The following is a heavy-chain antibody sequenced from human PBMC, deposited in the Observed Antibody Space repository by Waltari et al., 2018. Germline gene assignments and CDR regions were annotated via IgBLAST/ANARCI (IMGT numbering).Heavy chain of an antibody. V-gene: IGHV1-8*03. Sequence: QVQLVQSGAEVKKPGASVKVSCKASGYTFTLYDINWVRQAPGPGPEWMGWMNPNSGNTGYAQKFQGRVTITRNTSISTAYMELSSLRSEDTAVYYCARARRYCSGGSCTNWFDPWGQGTLVTVSS. J-gene: IGHJ5*02. CDR1: GYTFTLYD. D-gene: IGHD2-15*01. CDR2: MNPNSGNT. CDR3: ARARRYCSGGSCTNWFDP.